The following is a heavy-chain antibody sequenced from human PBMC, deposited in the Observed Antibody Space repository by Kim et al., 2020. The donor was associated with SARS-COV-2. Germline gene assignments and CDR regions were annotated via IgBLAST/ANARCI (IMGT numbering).Heavy chain of an antibody. V-gene: IGHV1-24*01. D-gene: IGHD1-1*01. CDR1: GDSLTELS. J-gene: IGHJ4*02. Sequence: ASVKVSCKISGDSLTELSIHWVRQAPGKGLEWMGGFDSEEGETVYAQMFQGRVTMTEDTSVETAYMELSSLRSDDTALYYCVRDAGNVMEAFFDSWGQGTLVTVSS. CDR3: VRDAGNVMEAFFDS. CDR2: FDSEEGET.